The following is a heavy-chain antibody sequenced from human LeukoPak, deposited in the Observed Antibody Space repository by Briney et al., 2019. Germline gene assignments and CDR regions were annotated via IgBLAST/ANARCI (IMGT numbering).Heavy chain of an antibody. J-gene: IGHJ5*02. D-gene: IGHD2-15*01. CDR1: GFTFSSYS. CDR3: AIEGYCSGGTCYTNWFDT. CDR2: ISSSGSTK. V-gene: IGHV3-48*02. Sequence: GGSLRLSYAASGFTFSSYSMNWVRQAPGRGLEWVSYISSSGSTKYYADSVKGRFTISRDNAQNSLYLQMNSLRDEDTAVYYCAIEGYCSGGTCYTNWFDTWGQGTLVTVSS.